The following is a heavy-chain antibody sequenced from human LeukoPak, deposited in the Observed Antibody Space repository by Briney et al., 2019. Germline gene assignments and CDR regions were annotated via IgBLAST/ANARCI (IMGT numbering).Heavy chain of an antibody. CDR1: GFTFNTYG. J-gene: IGHJ5*02. Sequence: GGSLRLSCAASGFTFNTYGMHWVRQAPGKGLEWVAVIWFDGYNEYYADSAKGRFTISRDNSKNTLYLQMNSLRAEDTAVYYCARDQGGYCSGGSCYSSAWFDPWGQGTLVTVSS. CDR3: ARDQGGYCSGGSCYSSAWFDP. V-gene: IGHV3-33*01. D-gene: IGHD2-15*01. CDR2: IWFDGYNE.